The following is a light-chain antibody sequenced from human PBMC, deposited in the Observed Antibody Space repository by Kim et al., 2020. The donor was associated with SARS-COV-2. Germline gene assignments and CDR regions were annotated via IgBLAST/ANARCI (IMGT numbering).Light chain of an antibody. CDR1: QSVSTY. CDR2: DAS. V-gene: IGKV3-11*01. Sequence: PGERATLSCKASQSVSTYLAWYQQKPRQAPRLLIYDASNRATGIPARFSGSGSGTVFTLTISSLEPEDFAVYYCQQRTNWPPLLTFGGGTKVDIK. CDR3: QQRTNWPPLLT. J-gene: IGKJ4*01.